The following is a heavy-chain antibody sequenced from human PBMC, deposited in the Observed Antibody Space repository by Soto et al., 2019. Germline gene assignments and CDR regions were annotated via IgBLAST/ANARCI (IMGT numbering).Heavy chain of an antibody. D-gene: IGHD1-26*01. J-gene: IGHJ4*02. V-gene: IGHV3-21*06. Sequence: GGSLRLSCAASGFTFSSYSMNWVRQAPGKGLEWVSSISSSSNYIYYADSVKGRFAISRDNAKNSLYLQMNSLRAEDTAVYYCARDLVGVTYWGQGTLVTVSS. CDR3: ARDLVGVTY. CDR2: ISSSSNYI. CDR1: GFTFSSYS.